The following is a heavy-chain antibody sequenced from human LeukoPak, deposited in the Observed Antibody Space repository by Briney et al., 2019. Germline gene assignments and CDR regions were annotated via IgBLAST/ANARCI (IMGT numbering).Heavy chain of an antibody. V-gene: IGHV3-21*01. J-gene: IGHJ4*02. CDR1: GFTFSSYS. CDR3: ARVGATDYYGSGSFAGGYY. Sequence: PGGSLRLSCAASGFTFSSYSMNWVRQAPGKGLEWVSSISSSSSYIYYADSVKGRFTISRDNAKNSLYLQMNSLRAEDTAVYYCARVGATDYYGSGSFAGGYYWGQGTLVTVSS. D-gene: IGHD3-10*01. CDR2: ISSSSSYI.